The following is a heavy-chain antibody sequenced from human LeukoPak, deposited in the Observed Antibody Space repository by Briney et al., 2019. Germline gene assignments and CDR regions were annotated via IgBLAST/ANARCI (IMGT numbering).Heavy chain of an antibody. CDR2: IRDIGIST. Sequence: PGGSLRLSCAASGFTFSSFAMSWVRQAPGKGLEWISDIRDIGISTNYADSVKGRFTISRDNSKNMLNLQMNSLRLEDTAVYFCAKKRWTYHDAIDSWGHGQWSSSLQ. D-gene: IGHD5-24*01. CDR3: AKKRWTYHDAIDS. V-gene: IGHV3-23*01. CDR1: GFTFSSFA. J-gene: IGHJ3*02.